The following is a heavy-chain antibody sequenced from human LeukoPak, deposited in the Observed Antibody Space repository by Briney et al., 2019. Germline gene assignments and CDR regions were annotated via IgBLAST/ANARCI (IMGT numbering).Heavy chain of an antibody. Sequence: QPGGSLRLSCEASGFTFNTCAMSWVRQAPGKGLEWVSAISESGSGTYYADSVKGRFTISRDNSKNTLYLQMNSLRAEDTAVYYCARDASIVATIYFDYWGQGTLVTVSS. CDR1: GFTFNTCA. V-gene: IGHV3-23*01. J-gene: IGHJ4*02. D-gene: IGHD5-12*01. CDR2: ISESGSGT. CDR3: ARDASIVATIYFDY.